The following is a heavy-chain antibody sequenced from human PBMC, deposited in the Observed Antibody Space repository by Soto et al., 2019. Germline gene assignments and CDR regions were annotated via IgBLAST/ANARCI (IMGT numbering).Heavy chain of an antibody. CDR1: GFTFSSYG. Sequence: QVQLVESGGGVVQPGRSLRLSCAASGFTFSSYGMHWVRQAPGKGLEWVAVIWYDGSNKYYADSVKGRFTISRDNSKNTLYLQMNSLRAEDTAVYYCARGKQLVYHYYFDYWGQGTLVTVSS. CDR3: ARGKQLVYHYYFDY. CDR2: IWYDGSNK. J-gene: IGHJ4*02. V-gene: IGHV3-33*01. D-gene: IGHD6-6*01.